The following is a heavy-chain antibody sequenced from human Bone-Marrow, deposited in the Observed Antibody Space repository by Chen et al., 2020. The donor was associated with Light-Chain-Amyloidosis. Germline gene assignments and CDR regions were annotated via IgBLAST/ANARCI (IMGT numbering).Heavy chain of an antibody. CDR2: SYYSGST. CDR1: GGSISSSSYY. CDR3: ARARLNMVRGVAPYYFDY. Sequence: QLQLQESGPGLVKPSETLSLTCTVSGGSISSSSYYWGWIRQPPGKGLEWIGSSYYSGSTYYNPSLKSRVTISVDTSKNQFSLKLSSVTAADTAVYYCARARLNMVRGVAPYYFDYWGQGTLVTVSS. D-gene: IGHD3-10*01. V-gene: IGHV4-39*07. J-gene: IGHJ4*02.